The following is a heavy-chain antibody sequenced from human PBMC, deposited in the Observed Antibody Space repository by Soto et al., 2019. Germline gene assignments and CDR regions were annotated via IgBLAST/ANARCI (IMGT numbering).Heavy chain of an antibody. CDR3: ARGGSGYVWINEF. CDR2: IIPIFGTA. V-gene: IGHV1-69*01. D-gene: IGHD3-22*01. CDR1: GGIFSSYA. J-gene: IGHJ1*01. Sequence: QEQLVQSGAEVKKPGSSVKVSCKASGGIFSSYAISWVRQAPGQGLEWMGGIIPIFGTANYAQKFQGRVPITEDESTNTAYMDLSSLKSEDTDIYYCARGGSGYVWINEFWGQGTLVTVSS.